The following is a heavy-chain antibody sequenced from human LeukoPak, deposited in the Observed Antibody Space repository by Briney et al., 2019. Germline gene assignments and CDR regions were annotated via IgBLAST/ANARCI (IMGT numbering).Heavy chain of an antibody. CDR1: GYTFTGYY. D-gene: IGHD3-22*01. J-gene: IGHJ3*02. CDR3: ARGATYYYDSSGYPGGDAFDI. CDR2: INPNSGGT. V-gene: IGHV1-2*02. Sequence: ASVKVSFKASGYTFTGYYMHWVRQAPGQGLEWMGWINPNSGGTNYAQKFQGRVTMTRDTSISTAYMELSRLRSDDTAVYYCARGATYYYDSSGYPGGDAFDIWGQGTMVTVSS.